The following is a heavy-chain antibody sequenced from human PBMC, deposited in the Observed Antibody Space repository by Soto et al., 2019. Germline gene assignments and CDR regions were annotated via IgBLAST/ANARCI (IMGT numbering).Heavy chain of an antibody. D-gene: IGHD5-12*01. CDR3: ARAGVATIYTGINWFDP. V-gene: IGHV4-30-4*01. Sequence: QVQLQESGPGLVKPSQTLSLTCTVSGGSISSGDYYWSWIRQPPGKGLEWSGYIYYGGSTYYNPSHKSRVTISVDTSKNQLSLNLSCVTAADTAMYYCARAGVATIYTGINWFDPWAQGTRVTVSS. CDR2: IYYGGST. CDR1: GGSISSGDYY. J-gene: IGHJ5*02.